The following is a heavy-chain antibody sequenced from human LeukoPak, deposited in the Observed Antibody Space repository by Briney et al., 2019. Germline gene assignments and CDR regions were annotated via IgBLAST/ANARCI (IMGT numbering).Heavy chain of an antibody. Sequence: ASVKVSCKVSGYTLTELSMHWVRQAPGKGLEWMGGFDPEDGETIYAQKIQGRVTMTEDTSTDTAYMELSSLRSEDTAVYYCATGRTVRGVIIVGSLGTWGQGTLVTVSS. D-gene: IGHD3-10*01. CDR2: FDPEDGET. V-gene: IGHV1-24*01. CDR3: ATGRTVRGVIIVGSLGT. CDR1: GYTLTELS. J-gene: IGHJ5*02.